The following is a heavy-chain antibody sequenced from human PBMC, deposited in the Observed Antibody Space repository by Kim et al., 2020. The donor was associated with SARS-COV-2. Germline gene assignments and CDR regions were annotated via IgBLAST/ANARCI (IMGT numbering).Heavy chain of an antibody. J-gene: IGHJ4*02. D-gene: IGHD4-4*01. CDR1: GFTFSSYE. Sequence: GGSLRLSCTASGFTFSSYELNWVRQAPGKGLEWVSYIIGSGTTIYYADSVRGRFTISRDNDKHSLFLQMNSLRAEDTAVYYCARGPNYSPFDYWGQGTLVTVSS. CDR2: IIGSGTTI. CDR3: ARGPNYSPFDY. V-gene: IGHV3-48*03.